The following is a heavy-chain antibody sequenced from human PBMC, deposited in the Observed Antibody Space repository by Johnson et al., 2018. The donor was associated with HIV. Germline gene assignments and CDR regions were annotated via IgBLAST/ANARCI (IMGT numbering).Heavy chain of an antibody. CDR1: GFTFSSYP. V-gene: IGHV3-30*04. CDR3: AKDRYGGSYPDAFDI. D-gene: IGHD1-26*01. J-gene: IGHJ3*02. CDR2: ISYDGSNK. Sequence: QVQLVESGGGVVQPGRSLRLACAASGFTFSSYPMHWVRQAPGKGLEWVAVISYDGSNKYYADSVQGRFTIARDNSKNTLFLQMNSLRPEDTSVYYCAKDRYGGSYPDAFDIWGQGTMVTVSS.